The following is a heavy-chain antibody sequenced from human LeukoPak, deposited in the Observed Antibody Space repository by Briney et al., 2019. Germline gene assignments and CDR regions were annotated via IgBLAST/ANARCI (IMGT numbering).Heavy chain of an antibody. CDR1: GYTFTSYD. J-gene: IGHJ4*02. Sequence: GASVKVSCKASGYTFTSYDINWVRQATGQGLEWMGWMNPNSGNTGYAQKFQGRVTMTTNTSISTAYMELSSLRSEDTAVYYCARCLSSGWFAGSYFDYWGQGTLVTVSS. D-gene: IGHD6-19*01. CDR3: ARCLSSGWFAGSYFDY. CDR2: MNPNSGNT. V-gene: IGHV1-8*01.